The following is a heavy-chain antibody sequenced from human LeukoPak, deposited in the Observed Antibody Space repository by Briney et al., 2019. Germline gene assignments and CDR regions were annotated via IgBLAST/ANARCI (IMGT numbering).Heavy chain of an antibody. D-gene: IGHD2-2*01. CDR2: INPNSGGT. Sequence: ASVKVSCKASGYTFTSYGISWVRQAPGQGLEWMGWINPNSGGTNYAQKFQGRVTMTRNTSISTAYMELSSPRSEDTAVYYCARGVVVPAATKSFDYWGQGTLVTVSS. J-gene: IGHJ4*02. V-gene: IGHV1-8*02. CDR1: GYTFTSYG. CDR3: ARGVVVPAATKSFDY.